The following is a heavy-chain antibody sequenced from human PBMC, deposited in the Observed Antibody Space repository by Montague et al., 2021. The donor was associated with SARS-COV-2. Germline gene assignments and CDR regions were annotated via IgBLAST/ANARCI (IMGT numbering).Heavy chain of an antibody. Sequence: SLRLSCAASGFTLRGYWMTWVRQAPGKGLAWVARINRDGTDESYVDSVRGRFTISRDNAQNSLFLQINRLRVEDTAVYYCARDRGWQSYDSWGQGTLVIVSS. J-gene: IGHJ4*02. CDR2: INRDGTDE. V-gene: IGHV3-7*01. CDR1: GFTLRGYW. D-gene: IGHD6-19*01. CDR3: ARDRGWQSYDS.